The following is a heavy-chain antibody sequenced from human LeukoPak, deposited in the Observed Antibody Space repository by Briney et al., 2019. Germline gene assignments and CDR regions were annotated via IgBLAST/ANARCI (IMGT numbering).Heavy chain of an antibody. CDR3: ARDLDGYNPSFFY. D-gene: IGHD5-24*01. Sequence: SGTLSLTCAVSGGSISSSNWWSWVRQPPGKGLEWIGEIFYSGSTNYNPSLKGRVTISVDRSKNQFSLKLNSVTAADTAVYYCARDLDGYNPSFFYWGQGTLVTVSS. CDR1: GGSISSSNW. V-gene: IGHV4-4*02. CDR2: IFYSGST. J-gene: IGHJ4*02.